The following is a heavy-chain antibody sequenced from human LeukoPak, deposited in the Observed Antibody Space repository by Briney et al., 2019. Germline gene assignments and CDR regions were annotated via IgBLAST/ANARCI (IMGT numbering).Heavy chain of an antibody. CDR3: AKDWELLGGSYYMDV. J-gene: IGHJ6*03. V-gene: IGHV3-53*05. D-gene: IGHD1-26*01. CDR1: GFTVSSNY. Sequence: PGGSLRLSCAASGFTVSSNYMSWVRQAPRKGLEWVSVLYSGGSTYYADSVNGRFTISRDNSKNTLYLQMNSLRAEDTAVHYCAKDWELLGGSYYMDVWGKGTTVTVSS. CDR2: LYSGGST.